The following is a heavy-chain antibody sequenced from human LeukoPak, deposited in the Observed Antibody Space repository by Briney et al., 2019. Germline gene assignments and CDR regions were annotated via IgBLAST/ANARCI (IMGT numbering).Heavy chain of an antibody. J-gene: IGHJ4*02. CDR3: ARDGGRLQTPESPINDY. CDR2: ISGHDDRT. V-gene: IGHV1-18*01. CDR1: GYGFHSYG. Sequence: GASVKVSCKASGYGFHSYGITWVRQAPGHGLEWMGWISGHDDRTEYAQKFQGRVTMSTDKSTSTASMELRRLTYDDTGVYYCARDGGRLQTPESPINDYWGQGTLATVSS. D-gene: IGHD1-14*01.